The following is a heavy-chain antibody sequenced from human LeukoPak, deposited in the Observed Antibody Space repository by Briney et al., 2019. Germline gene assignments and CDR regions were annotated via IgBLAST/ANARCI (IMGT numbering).Heavy chain of an antibody. V-gene: IGHV3-21*01. CDR2: ISSTSAYI. J-gene: IGHJ5*02. Sequence: PGRSLRLSCAASGFSFDDYAMHWLRHAPGKGLEWVSSISSTSAYIYYADSLEGRFTISRDNARNSLYLQINSLRAEDTAVYYCARGEKDYDGNGFYYEVWLDPWGQGTLVTVSS. CDR1: GFSFDDYA. D-gene: IGHD3-22*01. CDR3: ARGEKDYDGNGFYYEVWLDP.